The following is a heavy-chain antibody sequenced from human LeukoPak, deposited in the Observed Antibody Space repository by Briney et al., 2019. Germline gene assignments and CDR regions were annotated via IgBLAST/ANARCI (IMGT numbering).Heavy chain of an antibody. Sequence: ASVKVSCKASGGTFSSYAISWVRQAPGQGLEWMGWMNPNSGNTGYAQKFQGRVTMTRNTSISTAYMELSSLRSEDTAVYYCARGRGSSWHIYWGQGTLVTVSS. CDR1: GGTFSSYA. D-gene: IGHD6-13*01. CDR2: MNPNSGNT. J-gene: IGHJ4*02. CDR3: ARGRGSSWHIY. V-gene: IGHV1-8*02.